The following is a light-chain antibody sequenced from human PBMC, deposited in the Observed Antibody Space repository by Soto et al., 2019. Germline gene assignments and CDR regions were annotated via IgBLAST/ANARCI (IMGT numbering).Light chain of an antibody. CDR3: QQYGNSPPNT. CDR1: QSVSSSY. Sequence: EIVLTQSPGTLSLSPGERATLSCSASQSVSSSYLAWYQQKPGQAPRLLIYGASSRATGIPDRFSGSGSGTDFTLTISRLEPEDFAVYFCQQYGNSPPNTFGQGTKVDIK. J-gene: IGKJ2*01. CDR2: GAS. V-gene: IGKV3-20*01.